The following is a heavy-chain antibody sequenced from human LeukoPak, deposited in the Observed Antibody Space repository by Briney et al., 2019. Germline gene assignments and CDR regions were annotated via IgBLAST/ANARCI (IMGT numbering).Heavy chain of an antibody. J-gene: IGHJ3*02. CDR1: GYTFTSYY. V-gene: IGHV1-46*03. CDR2: INPSGGST. D-gene: IGHD6-13*01. CDR3: ARGRIAAAGRDAFDI. Sequence: GASVKVSCKASGYTFTSYYMHWVRQAPGQGLEWMGIINPSGGSTSYAQKFQGRATMTRDTSTSTVYMELSSLRSEDTAVYYCARGRIAAAGRDAFDIWGQGTMVTVSS.